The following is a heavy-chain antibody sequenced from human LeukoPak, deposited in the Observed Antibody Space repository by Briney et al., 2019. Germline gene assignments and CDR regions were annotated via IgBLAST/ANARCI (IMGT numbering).Heavy chain of an antibody. CDR3: ARGATGAEPF. D-gene: IGHD1-14*01. J-gene: IGHJ4*02. CDR2: ISAYDGNT. CDR1: GYTFNRYG. Sequence: ASVKVSCKASGYTFNRYGITWLRQAPGQGFEWMGWISAYDGNTNYAQKFQGRVTMTTDTSTNTAYMELRSLRSDDTAVYYRARGATGAEPFWGQGTLVTVSS. V-gene: IGHV1-18*01.